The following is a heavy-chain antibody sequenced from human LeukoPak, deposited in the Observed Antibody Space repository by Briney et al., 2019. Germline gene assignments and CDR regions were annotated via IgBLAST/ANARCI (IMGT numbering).Heavy chain of an antibody. V-gene: IGHV3-33*01. D-gene: IGHD4-17*01. CDR3: ARDQVVGVTTDYYYYYYGMDV. CDR1: GFTFSSYG. J-gene: IGHJ6*02. Sequence: GGSLRLSCAASGFTFSSYGMHWVRQAPGKGLEWVAVIWYDGSNKYYADSVKGRFTISRDNSKNTLYLQMNSLRAEDTAVYYCARDQVVGVTTDYYYYYYGMDVWGQGTTVTVSS. CDR2: IWYDGSNK.